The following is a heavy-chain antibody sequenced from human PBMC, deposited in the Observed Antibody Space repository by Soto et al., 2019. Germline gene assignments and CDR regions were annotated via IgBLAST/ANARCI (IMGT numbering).Heavy chain of an antibody. Sequence: EVQLLESGGGLVQPGGSLRLSCAASGFTFSNNVMNWVRQAPGKGLEWVSGISDNGGSTYSADSVKGRCTISRDNSKNTLYLQMNSLRAEDTAVYYCAKEVYGAARGGMDVWGHGTTVTVSS. D-gene: IGHD3-10*01. CDR1: GFTFSNNV. CDR3: AKEVYGAARGGMDV. V-gene: IGHV3-23*01. CDR2: ISDNGGST. J-gene: IGHJ6*02.